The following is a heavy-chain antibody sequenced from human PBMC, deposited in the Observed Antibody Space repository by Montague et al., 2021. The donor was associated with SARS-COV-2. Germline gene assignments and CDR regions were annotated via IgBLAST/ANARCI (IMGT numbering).Heavy chain of an antibody. CDR3: VRYSGWFYFDF. CDR1: GGSISTSGYY. J-gene: IGHJ4*02. Sequence: SETLSLTCTVSGGSISTSGYYWSWIRQHPGKGLEWIGYISYSGSTXYNPSLKSRLTISVDTSENQFSLRLTSVTAADTAVYYCVRYSGWFYFDFWGQGTLVTVSS. D-gene: IGHD6-19*01. CDR2: ISYSGST. V-gene: IGHV4-31*03.